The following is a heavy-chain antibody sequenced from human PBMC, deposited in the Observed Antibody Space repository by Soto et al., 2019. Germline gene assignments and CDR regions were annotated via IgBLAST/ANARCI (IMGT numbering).Heavy chain of an antibody. J-gene: IGHJ3*02. CDR1: GDSVSSKSAT. CDR2: TYYRSYWYN. Sequence: SQTLSLTCAISGDSVSSKSATWNWIRQSPSRGLEWLGRTYYRSYWYNDYKPSVKSRLAMNPDTSKNQFSLQLNSVTPEDTAVYYCARVIQNSYGTLNAFAIWGQGTMVTVSS. V-gene: IGHV6-1*01. CDR3: ARVIQNSYGTLNAFAI. D-gene: IGHD5-18*01.